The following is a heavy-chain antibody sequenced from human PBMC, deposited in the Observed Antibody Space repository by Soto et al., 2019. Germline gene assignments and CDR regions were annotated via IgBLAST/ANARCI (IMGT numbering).Heavy chain of an antibody. J-gene: IGHJ5*02. V-gene: IGHV4-31*03. CDR2: IYYSGST. D-gene: IGHD3-22*01. Sequence: QVQLQESGPGLVKPSQTLSLTCTVSGGSISSGGYYWSWIRQHPGKGLEWIGYIYYSGSTYYNPSLKSRVTISVDTSKNQCSLKLSSVTAADTAVYYCAREDSSGYLNWFDPWGQGTLVTVST. CDR3: AREDSSGYLNWFDP. CDR1: GGSISSGGYY.